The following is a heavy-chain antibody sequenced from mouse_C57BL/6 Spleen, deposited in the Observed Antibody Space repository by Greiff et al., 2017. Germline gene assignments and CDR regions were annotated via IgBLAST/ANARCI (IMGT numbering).Heavy chain of an antibody. Sequence: QVHVKQPGAELVRPGSSVKLSCKASGYTFTSYWMHWVKQRPIQGLEWIGNIDPSDSETHYNQKFKDKATLTVDKSSSTAYMQLSSLTSEDSAVYYCARDYYGSLYWYFDVWGTGTTVTVSS. CDR3: ARDYYGSLYWYFDV. D-gene: IGHD1-1*01. CDR2: IDPSDSET. J-gene: IGHJ1*03. CDR1: GYTFTSYW. V-gene: IGHV1-52*01.